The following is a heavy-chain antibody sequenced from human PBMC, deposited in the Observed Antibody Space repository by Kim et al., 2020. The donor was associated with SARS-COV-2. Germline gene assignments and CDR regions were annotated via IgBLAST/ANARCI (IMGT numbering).Heavy chain of an antibody. V-gene: IGHV1-3*01. J-gene: IGHJ6*02. CDR3: ARDSQGSSWFHYYYYGMDV. CDR2: INAGNGNT. Sequence: ASVKVSCKASGYTFTSYAMHWVRQAPGQRLEWMGWINAGNGNTKYSQKFQGRVTITRDTSASTAYMELSSLRSEDTAVYYCARDSQGSSWFHYYYYGMDVWGQGTTVTVSS. D-gene: IGHD6-13*01. CDR1: GYTFTSYA.